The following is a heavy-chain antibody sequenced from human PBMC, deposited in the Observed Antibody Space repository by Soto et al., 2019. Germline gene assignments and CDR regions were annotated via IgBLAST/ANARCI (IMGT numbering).Heavy chain of an antibody. J-gene: IGHJ4*02. CDR3: APGADRTKVRLG. CDR1: GFTFSSYA. V-gene: IGHV3-23*01. Sequence: LRLSCAASGFTFSSYAMSWVRQAPGKGLEWVSTIIDSGTTTYYADSVKGRFTISRDNSKNMQYLQMNSLRAEDTAVYYCAPGADRTKVRLGWGQGTLVTVSS. CDR2: IIDSGTTT. D-gene: IGHD1-7*01.